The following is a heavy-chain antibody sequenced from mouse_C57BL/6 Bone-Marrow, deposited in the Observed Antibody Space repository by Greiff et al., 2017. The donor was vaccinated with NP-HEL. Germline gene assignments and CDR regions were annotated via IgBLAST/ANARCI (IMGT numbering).Heavy chain of an antibody. Sequence: VQLQQSGPVLVKPGASVKMSCKASGYTFTDYYMNWVKQSHGKSLEWIGVINPYNSGTSYNQKFKGKATLTVDKSSSTAYMELNSLTSEDSAVYYCARLLLRLYAMDYWGQGTSVTVSS. D-gene: IGHD1-1*01. CDR2: INPYNSGT. CDR1: GYTFTDYY. J-gene: IGHJ4*01. V-gene: IGHV1-19*01. CDR3: ARLLLRLYAMDY.